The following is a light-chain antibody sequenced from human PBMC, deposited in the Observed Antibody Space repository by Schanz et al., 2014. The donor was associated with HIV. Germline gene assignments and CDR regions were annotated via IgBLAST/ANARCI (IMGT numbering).Light chain of an antibody. CDR2: RAS. J-gene: IGKJ2*01. CDR3: QQFHAYPYT. Sequence: DIQMTQSPSTLSASVGDGVTITCRASQYISHWLAWYQQKPGQAPSLLIYRASSLEGGVPSRFSGGGSGTEFNLTITSLQPEDFATYHCQQFHAYPYTFGQGTKLEIK. CDR1: QYISHW. V-gene: IGKV1-5*03.